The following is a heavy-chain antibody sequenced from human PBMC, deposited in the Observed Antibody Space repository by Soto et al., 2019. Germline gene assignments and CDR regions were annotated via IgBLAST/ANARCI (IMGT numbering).Heavy chain of an antibody. Sequence: QVQLVQSGAEVKKPGSSLKVSCMAAGGTFSSYAISWVRQAPGQGLEWMGGIIPIFGTANYAQKFQGRVTITADEATSTDYMELSSLRSEDTAVYYCARLRAYYGSGSYDYWGQGTLVTVSS. D-gene: IGHD3-10*01. V-gene: IGHV1-69*01. CDR3: ARLRAYYGSGSYDY. J-gene: IGHJ4*02. CDR1: GGTFSSYA. CDR2: IIPIFGTA.